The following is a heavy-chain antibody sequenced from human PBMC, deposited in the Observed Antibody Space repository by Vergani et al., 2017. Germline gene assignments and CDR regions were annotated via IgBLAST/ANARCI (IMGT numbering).Heavy chain of an antibody. V-gene: IGHV3-33*08. D-gene: IGHD1-14*01. Sequence: VQLVESGGGLVQPGGSLRLSCAASGFTFSSYGMHWVRQAPGKGLEWVAVIWYDGSNKYYADSVKGRFTISRDNSKNTLYLQMNSLRAEDTAVYYCARGHEGGVTPKGRGGGDYWGQGTLVTVSS. CDR1: GFTFSSYG. CDR3: ARGHEGGVTPKGRGGGDY. J-gene: IGHJ4*02. CDR2: IWYDGSNK.